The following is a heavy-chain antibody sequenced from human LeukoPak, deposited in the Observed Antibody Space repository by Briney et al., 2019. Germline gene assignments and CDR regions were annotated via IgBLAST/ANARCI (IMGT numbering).Heavy chain of an antibody. Sequence: GGSLRLSCAASGFTFDDYGMSWVRQAPGKGLEWVSGINWHGGSTGYADSVKGRFTISRDNAKNSLYLQMNSQRAEDTALYYCARANYYDSSGYPVPFDPWGQGTLVTVSS. CDR3: ARANYYDSSGYPVPFDP. V-gene: IGHV3-20*04. CDR1: GFTFDDYG. CDR2: INWHGGST. J-gene: IGHJ5*02. D-gene: IGHD3-22*01.